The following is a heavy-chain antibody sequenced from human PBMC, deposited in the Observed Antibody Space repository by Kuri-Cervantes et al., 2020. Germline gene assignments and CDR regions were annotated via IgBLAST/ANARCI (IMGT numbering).Heavy chain of an antibody. Sequence: GGSLRLSCAASGFSFSSCGMRWFRQAPGKGLEWVSSIINSGGSTYYADSVKGRYTISRDNSKNTLYLQINSLRAEDTAVYYCAKELPEDAFDIWGQGTMVTVSS. V-gene: IGHV3-23*01. D-gene: IGHD1-26*01. J-gene: IGHJ3*02. CDR1: GFSFSSCG. CDR3: AKELPEDAFDI. CDR2: IINSGGST.